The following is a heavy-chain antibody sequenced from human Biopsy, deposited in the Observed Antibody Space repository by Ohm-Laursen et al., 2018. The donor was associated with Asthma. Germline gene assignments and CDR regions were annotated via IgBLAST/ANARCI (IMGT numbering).Heavy chain of an antibody. J-gene: IGHJ6*02. Sequence: SVMASCKASESALGAFIDYVIRWVRPAPKQGLERRGGLLPVLGTADYAPMFEGRVTITADESTSTAYLELTSLRFEDTAVYYCARGYSGTDRIVYYYSGMEVWGQGTTVTVSS. CDR3: ARGYSGTDRIVYYYSGMEV. D-gene: IGHD5-12*01. V-gene: IGHV1-69*13. CDR2: LLPVLGTA. CDR1: ESALGAFIDYV.